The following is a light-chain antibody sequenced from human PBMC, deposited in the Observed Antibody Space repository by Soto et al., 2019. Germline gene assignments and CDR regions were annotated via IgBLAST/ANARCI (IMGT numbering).Light chain of an antibody. J-gene: IGKJ2*01. CDR3: QQYNRWPFP. CDR2: AAS. CDR1: QPVSSH. V-gene: IGKV3-15*01. Sequence: EIVMTQSPGTLSVSPGEGATFSCRANQPVSSHIAWYQHKPGQAPRLLIHAASTRAPGVPVRFSGSGSGTEFTLTISSLQSEDFAVYYCQQYNRWPFPFGQGTKVDIK.